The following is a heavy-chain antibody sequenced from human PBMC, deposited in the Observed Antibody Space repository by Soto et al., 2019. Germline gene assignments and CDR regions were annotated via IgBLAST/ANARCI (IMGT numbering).Heavy chain of an antibody. J-gene: IGHJ4*02. CDR1: GFSLTTRGVG. CDR2: IYWDDDE. V-gene: IGHV2-5*02. D-gene: IGHD5-18*01. CDR3: AHRPRGYSYHFDS. Sequence: QITLKASGPTLVKPTQTLTLTCTFSGFSLTTRGVGVGWIRQPPGKALEWLELIYWDDDEGYSPSLKSSLTIAQDTSKNQVFLTMTNMDTVDTATYYCAHRPRGYSYHFDSWGQGNLVTVSS.